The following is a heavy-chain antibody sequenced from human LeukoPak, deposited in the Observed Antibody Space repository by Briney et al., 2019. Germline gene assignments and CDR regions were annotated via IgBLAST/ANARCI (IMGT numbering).Heavy chain of an antibody. CDR1: GGSISSGDYY. V-gene: IGHV4-30-4*08. CDR2: IYYSGST. J-gene: IGHJ3*02. CDR3: ARSGSYGDAFDI. D-gene: IGHD1-26*01. Sequence: SETLSLTSTVSGGSISSGDYYWSWIRQPPGKGLEWIGYIYYSGSTYYNPSLKSRVTISVGTSKNQFSLKLSSVTAADTAVYYCARSGSYGDAFDIWGQGTMVTVSS.